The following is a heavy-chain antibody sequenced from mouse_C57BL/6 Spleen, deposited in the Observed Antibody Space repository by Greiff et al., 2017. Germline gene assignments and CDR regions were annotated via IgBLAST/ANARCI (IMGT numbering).Heavy chain of an antibody. CDR2: IYPRDGST. J-gene: IGHJ1*03. Sequence: QVQLKESAAELVKPGASVKISCKVSGYTFTDHTIHWMKQRPEQGLEWIGYIYPRDGSTKYNEKFKGKAKLTADKSSRTAYMQLNSLTSEDAAVYCCARLTTVVPFDVWGTGTTVTVSS. D-gene: IGHD1-1*01. V-gene: IGHV1-78*01. CDR1: GYTFTDHT. CDR3: ARLTTVVPFDV.